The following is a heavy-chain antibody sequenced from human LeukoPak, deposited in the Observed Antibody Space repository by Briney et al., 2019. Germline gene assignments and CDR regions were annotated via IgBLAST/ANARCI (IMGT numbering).Heavy chain of an antibody. Sequence: ASVKVSCKASGYTFTSYAMNWVRQAPGQGLEWVGWINTNTGNPTYAQGFTGRFVFSLDTSVSTAYLQISSLKAEDTAVYYCARFLLTVGAGNYYYGMDVWGQGTTVTVSS. CDR3: ARFLLTVGAGNYYYGMDV. J-gene: IGHJ6*02. CDR1: GYTFTSYA. CDR2: INTNTGNP. D-gene: IGHD1-26*01. V-gene: IGHV7-4-1*02.